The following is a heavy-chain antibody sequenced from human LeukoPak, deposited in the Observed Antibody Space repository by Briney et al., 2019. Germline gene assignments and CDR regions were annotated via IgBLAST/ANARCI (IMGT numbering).Heavy chain of an antibody. CDR2: INPNSGGT. D-gene: IGHD3-10*01. J-gene: IGHJ6*03. V-gene: IGHV1-2*02. CDR1: GYTFTGYY. CDR3: ARAYGSGSYDYYYMDV. Sequence: GASVKVSCKASGYTFTGYYMHWVRQAPGQGLEWMGWINPNSGGTNYAQKFQGRVTMTRDTSISTAYMELSRLRSDDTAVYYCARAYGSGSYDYYYMDVWGKGTTVIVSS.